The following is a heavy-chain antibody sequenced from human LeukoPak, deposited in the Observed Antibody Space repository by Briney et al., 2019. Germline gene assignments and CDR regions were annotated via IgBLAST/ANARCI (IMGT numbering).Heavy chain of an antibody. CDR1: GFTFSSYA. D-gene: IGHD3-3*01. J-gene: IGHJ4*02. CDR2: ISYDGSNK. Sequence: PPGGSLRLSCAASGFTFSSYAMHWVRQAPGKGLEWVAVISYDGSNKYYADSVKGRFTISRDNSKNTLYLQMNSLRAEDTAVYYCASPGRFLEWLLLDYWGQGTLVTVSS. CDR3: ASPGRFLEWLLLDY. V-gene: IGHV3-30-3*01.